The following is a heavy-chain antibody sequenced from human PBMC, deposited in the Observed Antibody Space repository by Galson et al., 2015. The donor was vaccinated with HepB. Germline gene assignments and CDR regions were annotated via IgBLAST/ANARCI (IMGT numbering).Heavy chain of an antibody. D-gene: IGHD6-6*01. CDR1: GDTFTLYY. V-gene: IGHV1-2*02. J-gene: IGHJ6*02. Sequence: AGKVSGKAGGDTFTLYYMHWMRQAPGQGREWMGWTHPNPGVTNYAQKFQGRVTMPGDTSISTAYMELSRLRSDDTAVYYCARLLAGIAACRRDVWGQGTPVTVSS. CDR2: THPNPGVT. CDR3: ARLLAGIAACRRDV.